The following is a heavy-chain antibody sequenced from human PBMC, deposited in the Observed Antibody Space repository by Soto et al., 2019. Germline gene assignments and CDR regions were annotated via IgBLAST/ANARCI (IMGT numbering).Heavy chain of an antibody. V-gene: IGHV3-30*03. CDR2: ILHDGSAE. D-gene: IGHD4-4*01. Sequence: AGGSLRLSCAASGFTVTIYGMHWVRQAPGKGLEWMALILHDGSAEYYADSVKGRFTISRDNSKNTLYLQMNSLRAEDTAVYYCARSRDGYSFYFYYGTDGWGQGTTVTVSS. CDR1: GFTVTIYG. CDR3: ARSRDGYSFYFYYGTDG. J-gene: IGHJ6*02.